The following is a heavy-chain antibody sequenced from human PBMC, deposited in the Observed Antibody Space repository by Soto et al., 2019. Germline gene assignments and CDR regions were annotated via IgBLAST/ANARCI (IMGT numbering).Heavy chain of an antibody. CDR1: GGSISSGDYH. Sequence: QVQLQESGPGLVKPSQTLSLTFTVSGGSISSGDYHWSWIRQPPGKGLEWIGYIYYSGSTYYNPSLKSRVTISVDTSKNQFSLKLSSVTAADTAVYYCARGIRAYYGMDVWGQGTTVTVSS. D-gene: IGHD3-3*02. J-gene: IGHJ6*02. V-gene: IGHV4-30-4*01. CDR3: ARGIRAYYGMDV. CDR2: IYYSGST.